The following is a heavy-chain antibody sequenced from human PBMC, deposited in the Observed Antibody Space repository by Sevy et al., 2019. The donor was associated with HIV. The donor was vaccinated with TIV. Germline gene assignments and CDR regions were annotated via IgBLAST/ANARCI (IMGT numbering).Heavy chain of an antibody. CDR1: GGTFSSYA. CDR3: ARGVAYCGGDCYDNYYYYYGMDV. CDR2: IIPIFGTA. Sequence: ASVKVSCKASGGTFSSYAISWVRQAPGQGLEWMGGIIPIFGTANYAQKFQGRVTITADESTSTAYMELSSLRSEDTAVYYCARGVAYCGGDCYDNYYYYYGMDVWGQGTTVTVSS. J-gene: IGHJ6*02. V-gene: IGHV1-69*13. D-gene: IGHD2-21*02.